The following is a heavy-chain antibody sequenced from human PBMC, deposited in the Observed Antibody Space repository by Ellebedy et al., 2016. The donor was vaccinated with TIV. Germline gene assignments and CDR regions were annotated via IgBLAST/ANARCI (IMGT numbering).Heavy chain of an antibody. CDR3: ATNYYDTSGHYYFDY. V-gene: IGHV5-51*01. CDR1: GYNLANYW. J-gene: IGHJ4*02. CDR2: IYPGDSDT. D-gene: IGHD3-22*01. Sequence: PGGSLRLSCKISGYNLANYWIGWVRQMPGKGLEWMGIIYPGDSDTRYSPSFRGQVTISADKSITTAYLHWSSLKASDTAMYYCATNYYDTSGHYYFDYWGQGTLVTVSS.